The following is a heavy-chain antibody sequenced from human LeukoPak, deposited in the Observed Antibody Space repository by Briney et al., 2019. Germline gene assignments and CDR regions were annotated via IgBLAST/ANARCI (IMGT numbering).Heavy chain of an antibody. CDR3: AREVYDSSGYHDAFDI. D-gene: IGHD3-22*01. Sequence: SETLSLTCTVSGNSFGDYYWSWIRQPPGKGLEWIGYIYYSGSTNYNPSLKSRVTISVDTSKNQFSLKLSSVTAADTAVYYCAREVYDSSGYHDAFDIWGQGTMVTVSS. CDR2: IYYSGST. CDR1: GNSFGDYY. V-gene: IGHV4-59*01. J-gene: IGHJ3*02.